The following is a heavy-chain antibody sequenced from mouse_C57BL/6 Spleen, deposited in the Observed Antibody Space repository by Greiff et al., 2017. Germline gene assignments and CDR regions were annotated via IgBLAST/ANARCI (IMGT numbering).Heavy chain of an antibody. D-gene: IGHD1-1*01. CDR1: GYTFTSYW. V-gene: IGHV1-69*01. CDR2: IDPSDSYT. J-gene: IGHJ1*03. CDR3: VTYYYGSSYWYFDV. Sequence: VKLQQPGAELVMPGASVKLSCKASGYTFTSYWMHWVKQRPGQGLEWIGEIDPSDSYTNYNQKFKGKSTLTVDKSSSTAYMQLSSLTSEDSAVYYCVTYYYGSSYWYFDVWGTGTTVTVSS.